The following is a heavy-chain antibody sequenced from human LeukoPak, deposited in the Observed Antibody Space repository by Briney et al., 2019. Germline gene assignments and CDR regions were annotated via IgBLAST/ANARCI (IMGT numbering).Heavy chain of an antibody. CDR2: ISYDGSNK. CDR1: GFTFSSYG. J-gene: IGHJ4*02. CDR3: AKVQRYQLLRGYFDY. D-gene: IGHD2-2*01. Sequence: GGSLRLSCAAPGFTFSSYGMHWVRQAPGKGLEGVAVISYDGSNKYYADSVKGRFTISRDNSKNTLYLQMNSLRAEDTAVYYCAKVQRYQLLRGYFDYWGQGTLVTVSS. V-gene: IGHV3-30*18.